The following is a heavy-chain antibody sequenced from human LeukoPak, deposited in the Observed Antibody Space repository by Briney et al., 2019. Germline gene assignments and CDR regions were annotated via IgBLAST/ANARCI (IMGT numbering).Heavy chain of an antibody. CDR3: ARVEGSASMVRGVIRYFDY. D-gene: IGHD3-10*01. J-gene: IGHJ4*02. CDR1: AYTFTSYG. Sequence: RASVTLCCTSSAYTFTSYGISWVRQAPGQGHGWMGCTTAYKGNTNYAQKLQGRVTMTTDTSTSTAYMELRSLRSDDTAVYYCARVEGSASMVRGVIRYFDYWGQGTLVTVSS. V-gene: IGHV1-18*01. CDR2: TTAYKGNT.